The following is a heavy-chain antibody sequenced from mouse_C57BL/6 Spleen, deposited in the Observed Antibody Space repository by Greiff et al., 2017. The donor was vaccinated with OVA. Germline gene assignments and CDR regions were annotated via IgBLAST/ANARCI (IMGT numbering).Heavy chain of an antibody. CDR1: GYAFSSYW. CDR2: IYPGDGDT. J-gene: IGHJ4*01. V-gene: IGHV1-80*01. CDR3: ARRILITTVVAGDAMDY. D-gene: IGHD1-1*01. Sequence: VKVVESGAELVKPGASVKISCKASGYAFSSYWMNWVKQRPGKGLEWIGQIYPGDGDTNYNGKFKGKATLTADKSSSTAYMQLSSLTSEDSAVYFCARRILITTVVAGDAMDYWGQGTSVTVSS.